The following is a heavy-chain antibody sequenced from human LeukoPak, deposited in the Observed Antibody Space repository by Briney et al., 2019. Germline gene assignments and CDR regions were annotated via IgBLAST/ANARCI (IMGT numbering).Heavy chain of an antibody. D-gene: IGHD6-19*01. CDR1: GFTFDDFA. Sequence: PGRSLRLSCAASGFTFDDFAMPGVGHAPGKGRGWVSGISWNSGSIGYADSVKGRFTISRDNAKNSLYLQMNSLRAEDTALYYCAKVSSVGMDVWGKGTTVTVSS. J-gene: IGHJ6*04. V-gene: IGHV3-9*01. CDR3: AKVSSVGMDV. CDR2: ISWNSGSI.